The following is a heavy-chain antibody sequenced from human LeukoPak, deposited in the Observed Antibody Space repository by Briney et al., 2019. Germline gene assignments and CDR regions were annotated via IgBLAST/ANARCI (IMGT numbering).Heavy chain of an antibody. V-gene: IGHV4-4*07. CDR3: ARENMITFGGVIVS. Sequence: PSETLSLTCTVSGGSISSYYWSWIRQPAGKGLEWIGRIYTSGSTNYNPSLKSRVTMSVDTSKNQFSLKLSSVTAADTAVYYCARENMITFGGVIVSWGQGTLVTVSS. CDR1: GGSISSYY. J-gene: IGHJ5*02. CDR2: IYTSGST. D-gene: IGHD3-16*02.